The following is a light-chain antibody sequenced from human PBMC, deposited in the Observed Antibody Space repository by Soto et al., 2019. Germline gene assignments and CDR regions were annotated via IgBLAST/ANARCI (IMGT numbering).Light chain of an antibody. J-gene: IGLJ3*02. CDR2: SNI. CDR3: AAWRGSLHGWV. Sequence: QSALTQPPSVSGTPGQRVTISCFGSSPDIGANTATWFRQVPGSAPELLIYSNIHRPSGVPDRFSGSKSGTSASLAISGLQFEDEADYYCAAWRGSLHGWVFGGGTKLTVL. CDR1: SPDIGANT. V-gene: IGLV1-44*01.